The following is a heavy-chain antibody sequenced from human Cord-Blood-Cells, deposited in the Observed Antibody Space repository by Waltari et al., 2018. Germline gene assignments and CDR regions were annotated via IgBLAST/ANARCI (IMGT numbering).Heavy chain of an antibody. J-gene: IGHJ4*02. V-gene: IGHV1-69*01. CDR1: GGTFSSYA. CDR3: AGVLGELSLPPPYHFDY. D-gene: IGHD3-16*02. CDR2: IIPIFGTA. Sequence: QVQLVQSGAEVKKPGSSVKVSCKASGGTFSSYAISWVRQAPGQGLEWIGGIIPIFGTANYAQKFQGRVTITADESTSTAYMELSSLRSEDTAVYYCAGVLGELSLPPPYHFDYWGQGTLVTVSS.